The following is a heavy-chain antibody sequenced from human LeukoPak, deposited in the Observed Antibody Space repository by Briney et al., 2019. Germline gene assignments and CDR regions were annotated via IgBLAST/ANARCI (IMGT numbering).Heavy chain of an antibody. V-gene: IGHV3-23*01. CDR1: GFTFSSYA. D-gene: IGHD1-26*01. J-gene: IGHJ4*02. CDR3: ANPTYSGSYGGVY. CDR2: ISGSGGST. Sequence: GASLRLSCAASGFTFSSYAMSWVRQAPGKGLEWVSAISGSGGSTYYADYVKGRFTISRDNSKNTLYLQMNSLRAEDTAVYYCANPTYSGSYGGVYWGQGTLVTVSS.